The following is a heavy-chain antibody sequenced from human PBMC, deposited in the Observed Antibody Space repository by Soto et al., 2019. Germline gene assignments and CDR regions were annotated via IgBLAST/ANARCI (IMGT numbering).Heavy chain of an antibody. Sequence: QVQLVESGGGVVQPGRSLRLSCAASGFTFSSYAMHWVRQAPGKGLEWVAVISYDGSNKYYADSVKGRFTISRDNSKNTLYLQMNSLRAEDTAVYYCARDDQSQYYYYYGMDVW. CDR3: ARDDQSQYYYYYGMDV. J-gene: IGHJ6*01. CDR2: ISYDGSNK. V-gene: IGHV3-30-3*01. CDR1: GFTFSSYA.